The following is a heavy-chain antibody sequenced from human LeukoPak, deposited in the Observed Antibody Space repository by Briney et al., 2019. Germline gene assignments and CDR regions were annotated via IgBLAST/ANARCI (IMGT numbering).Heavy chain of an antibody. CDR1: GYTFSGYY. Sequence: VASVKVSCKASGYTFSGYYLHWVRQAPGQGLEWMGWINPNSGGTNSAQKFKGRVTVTRDTSITTAYMELSRLRSDDTAVYYCARDLALTMVRGIGYYYYGMDAWGQGTTVTVSS. V-gene: IGHV1-2*02. CDR3: ARDLALTMVRGIGYYYYGMDA. D-gene: IGHD3-10*01. CDR2: INPNSGGT. J-gene: IGHJ6*02.